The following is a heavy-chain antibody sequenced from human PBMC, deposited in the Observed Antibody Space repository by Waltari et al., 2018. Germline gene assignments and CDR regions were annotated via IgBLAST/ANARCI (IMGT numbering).Heavy chain of an antibody. D-gene: IGHD3-22*01. J-gene: IGHJ6*02. CDR1: EFTLSSYA. Sequence: QVQLVEPGGRVVQPGGSLRLSCGAFEFTLSSYAMHWVRQAPGKGLEWVAVISYNGRNIYYVDSVKGRFTISRDNSKKTLYMQMNSLRAEDTAVYYCARDYCDRTNCHGMDVWGQGTTVTVSS. CDR3: ARDYCDRTNCHGMDV. CDR2: ISYNGRNI. V-gene: IGHV3-30*04.